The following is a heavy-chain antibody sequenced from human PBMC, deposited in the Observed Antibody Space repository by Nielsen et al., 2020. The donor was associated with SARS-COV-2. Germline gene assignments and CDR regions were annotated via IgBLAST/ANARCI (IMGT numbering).Heavy chain of an antibody. J-gene: IGHJ5*02. CDR2: ISSSSYI. V-gene: IGHV3-21*01. CDR3: ARVRHVGFDP. Sequence: GESLKISCAASGFTFSSYSMNWVRQAPGKGLEWVSSISSSSYIYYADSVKGRFTISRDNAKNSLYLQMNSLRAEDTAVYYCARVRHVGFDPWGQGTLVTVSS. D-gene: IGHD1-1*01. CDR1: GFTFSSYS.